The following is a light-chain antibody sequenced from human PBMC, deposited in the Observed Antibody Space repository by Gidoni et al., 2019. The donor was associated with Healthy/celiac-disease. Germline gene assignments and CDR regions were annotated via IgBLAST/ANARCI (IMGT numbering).Light chain of an antibody. CDR3: QQYNNWPPIT. CDR2: GAS. J-gene: IGKJ5*01. CDR1: QSVSSN. V-gene: IGKV3-15*01. Sequence: ELVMTKSPATLSVSTGERSTLSCRASQSVSSNLAGYQQKPGPSPRLLIYGASTRATVIPARFSCSGSGTEFTLTISSLQSEDFAVYYCQQYNNWPPITFGQGTRLEIK.